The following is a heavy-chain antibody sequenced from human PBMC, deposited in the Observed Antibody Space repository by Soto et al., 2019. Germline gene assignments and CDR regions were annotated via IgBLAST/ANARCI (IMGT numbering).Heavy chain of an antibody. J-gene: IGHJ6*03. Sequence: QVPLQESGPGLVKPSQTLSLTCTVSGGSISSGGYYWSWIRQHPGKGLEWIGYIYYSGSTYYNPSLKSRVTISVDTSKNQFSLKLSSVTAADTAVYYCARAGSSTSCYTREYCYYYMDVWGKGTTVTVSS. CDR2: IYYSGST. V-gene: IGHV4-31*03. CDR3: ARAGSSTSCYTREYCYYYMDV. CDR1: GGSISSGGYY. D-gene: IGHD2-2*02.